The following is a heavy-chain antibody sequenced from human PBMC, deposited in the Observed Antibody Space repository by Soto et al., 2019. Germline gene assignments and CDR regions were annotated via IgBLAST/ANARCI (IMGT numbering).Heavy chain of an antibody. Sequence: SETLSLTCTVSGGSINGGSISSYYWGWMRQHPRKGLEWIASFFIGGNTYYNPTHKNRVTTSVDTSKQQFSQKLSSVTAAVTFVYFCVRRHGLDIDAYYWGQGILVTVSS. D-gene: IGHD3-10*01. J-gene: IGHJ4*02. CDR1: GGSINGGSISSYY. CDR3: VRRHGLDIDAYY. CDR2: FFIGGNT. V-gene: IGHV4-39*01.